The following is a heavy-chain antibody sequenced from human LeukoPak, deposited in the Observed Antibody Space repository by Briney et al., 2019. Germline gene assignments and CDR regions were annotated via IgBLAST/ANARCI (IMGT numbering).Heavy chain of an antibody. V-gene: IGHV3-21*01. CDR1: GFTFSSYS. CDR2: ISSSSSYI. D-gene: IGHD4-17*01. Sequence: PGGSLRPSCAASGFTFSSYSMNWVRQAPGKGLEWVSSISSSSSYIYYADSVKGRFTISRDNAKNSLYLQMNSLRAEDTAVYYCASESWTTVTTVGDYWGQRTLVTVSS. J-gene: IGHJ4*02. CDR3: ASESWTTVTTVGDY.